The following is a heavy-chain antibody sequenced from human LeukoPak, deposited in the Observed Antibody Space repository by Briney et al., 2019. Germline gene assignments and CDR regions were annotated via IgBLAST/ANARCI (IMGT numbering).Heavy chain of an antibody. CDR2: ISYDGSNK. J-gene: IGHJ3*02. Sequence: PGGSLRLSCAASGFTFSSYAMHWVRQAPGKGLEWVAVISYDGSNKYYADSVKGRFTISRDNAKNSLYLQMNSLRAEDTAVYYCAREQAINFRAPRGAFDIWGQGTMVTVSS. V-gene: IGHV3-30-3*01. D-gene: IGHD3-10*01. CDR1: GFTFSSYA. CDR3: AREQAINFRAPRGAFDI.